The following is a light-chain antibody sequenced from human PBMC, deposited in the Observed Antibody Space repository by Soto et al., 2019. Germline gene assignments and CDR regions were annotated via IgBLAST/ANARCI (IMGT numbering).Light chain of an antibody. CDR3: AAWDDSLNGYV. J-gene: IGLJ1*01. CDR2: SNN. CDR1: SSNIGSNT. Sequence: SVLTQPPSASGTPGQRVTISCYGSSSNIGSNTVNWYQQLPGTAPKLLIYSNNQRPSGVPDRFSGSKSGTSASLAISGLQSEDEADYYCAAWDDSLNGYVFGTGTKATVL. V-gene: IGLV1-44*01.